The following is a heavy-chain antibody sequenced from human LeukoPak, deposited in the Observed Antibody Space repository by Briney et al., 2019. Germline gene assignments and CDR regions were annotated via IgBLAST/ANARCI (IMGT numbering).Heavy chain of an antibody. CDR2: INHSGST. Sequence: TSSETLSLTCAVYGGSFSGYYWSWIRQPPGKGLEWIGEINHSGSTNYNPSLKSRVTISVDTSKNQFSLKLSSVTAADTAVYYCASGGAHAFDIWGQGTMVTVSS. V-gene: IGHV4-34*01. D-gene: IGHD3-16*01. J-gene: IGHJ3*02. CDR1: GGSFSGYY. CDR3: ASGGAHAFDI.